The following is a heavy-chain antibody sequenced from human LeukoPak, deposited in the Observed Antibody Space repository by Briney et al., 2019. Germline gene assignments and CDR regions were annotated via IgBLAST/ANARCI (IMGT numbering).Heavy chain of an antibody. V-gene: IGHV4-39*01. CDR2: IYSSGDT. Sequence: SETLSLTCSVSGASISSGRNYWGWIRQSPGKGLEWIASIYSSGDTQYNPSLQSRVSVSVDTSKNQVSVRLSSLTAADTGVYYCARHLSGTAMAHYFDHWGQGTVVTVSS. CDR3: ARHLSGTAMAHYFDH. CDR1: GASISSGRNY. D-gene: IGHD5-18*01. J-gene: IGHJ4*02.